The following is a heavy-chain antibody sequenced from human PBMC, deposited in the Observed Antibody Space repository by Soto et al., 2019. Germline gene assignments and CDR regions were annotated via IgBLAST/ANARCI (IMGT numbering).Heavy chain of an antibody. CDR2: INHSGST. D-gene: IGHD1-1*01. V-gene: IGHV4-34*01. CDR1: GGSFSGYY. Sequence: SETLSLTCAVYGGSFSGYYWSWIRQHPGKGLEWIGEINHSGSTNYNPSLKSRVTISVDTSKNQFSLKLSSVTAADTAVYYCLSRTYYFDYWGQGTLVTVSS. CDR3: LSRTYYFDY. J-gene: IGHJ4*02.